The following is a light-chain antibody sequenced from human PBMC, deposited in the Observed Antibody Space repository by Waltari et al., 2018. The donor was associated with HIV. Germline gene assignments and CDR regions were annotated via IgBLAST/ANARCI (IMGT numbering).Light chain of an antibody. J-gene: IGKJ3*01. CDR2: AAS. Sequence: DIQMTQSPSSLSASLGDRVTITCRASEHIGNSIVCYQQKPGKAPNLLVYAASRLKGGVPSRFSGSRSGTDYILSINSLQPEDFATYYCQQFHSNLITFGPGTRVDVK. CDR1: EHIGNS. CDR3: QQFHSNLIT. V-gene: IGKV1-NL1*01.